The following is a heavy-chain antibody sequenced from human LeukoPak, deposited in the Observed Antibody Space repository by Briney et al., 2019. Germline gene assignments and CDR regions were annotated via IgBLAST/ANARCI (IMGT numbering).Heavy chain of an antibody. CDR1: GYSFTSYW. D-gene: IGHD6-19*01. V-gene: IGHV5-51*01. J-gene: IGHJ4*02. CDR2: IYPGDSDT. Sequence: GESLKISCKGSGYSFTSYWIGWVRQMPGKGLEWMGIIYPGDSDTRYSPSFQGQVTISADKSISTAYLQWSSLKASDTAMYYCARRSTGYSSGWYLTFFDYWGQGSLVTVSS. CDR3: ARRSTGYSSGWYLTFFDY.